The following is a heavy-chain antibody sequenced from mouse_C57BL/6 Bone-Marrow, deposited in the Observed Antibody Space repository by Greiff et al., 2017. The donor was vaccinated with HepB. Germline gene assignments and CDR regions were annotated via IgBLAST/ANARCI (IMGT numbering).Heavy chain of an antibody. CDR2: IYPGDGDT. Sequence: QVQLQQSGPELVKPGASVKISCKASGYAFSSSWMNWVKQRPGKGLEWIGRIYPGDGDTNYNGKFKGKATLTADKSSSTAYMQLSSLTAEDSAVYFCAREGELLRFFNYWGQGTTLTVSS. CDR1: GYAFSSSW. V-gene: IGHV1-82*01. J-gene: IGHJ2*01. D-gene: IGHD1-1*01. CDR3: AREGELLRFFNY.